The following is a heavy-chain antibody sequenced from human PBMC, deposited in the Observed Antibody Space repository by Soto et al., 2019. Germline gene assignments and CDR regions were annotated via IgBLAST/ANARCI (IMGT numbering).Heavy chain of an antibody. J-gene: IGHJ6*02. D-gene: IGHD6-6*01. V-gene: IGHV3-73*01. Sequence: PGGSLRLSCAASGFTFIGSAMHWGRQASGKGLEWVGRIRSKANSYATAYAASVKGRFTISRDDSKNTAYLQMNSLKTEDTAVYYCTSHSSSSLFYYYYGMDVWGQGTTVTVSS. CDR1: GFTFIGSA. CDR3: TSHSSSSLFYYYYGMDV. CDR2: IRSKANSYAT.